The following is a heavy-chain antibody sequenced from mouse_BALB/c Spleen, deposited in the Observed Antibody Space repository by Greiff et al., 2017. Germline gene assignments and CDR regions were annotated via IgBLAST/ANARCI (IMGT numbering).Heavy chain of an antibody. CDR3: ARGRGYDYGPYYYAMDY. CDR1: GFTFSDYY. CDR2: ISDGGSYT. D-gene: IGHD2-4*01. Sequence: EVHLVESGGGLVKPGGSLKLSCAASGFTFSDYYMYWVRQTPEKRLEWVATISDGGSYTYYPDSVKGRFTISRDNAKNNLYLQMSSLKSEDTAMYYCARGRGYDYGPYYYAMDYWGQGTSVTVSS. J-gene: IGHJ4*01. V-gene: IGHV5-4*02.